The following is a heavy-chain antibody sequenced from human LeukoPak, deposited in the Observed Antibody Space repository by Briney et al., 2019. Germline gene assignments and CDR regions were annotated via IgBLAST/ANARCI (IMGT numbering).Heavy chain of an antibody. CDR1: GGSFSGYY. Sequence: SETLSLTCAVYGGSFSGYYWSWIRQPPGKGLEWIGEINHSGSTNYNPSLKSRVTISVDTSKNQFSLKLSSVTAADTAVYYCARGGEDILVVPAARYYYYYMDVWGKGTTVTVSS. D-gene: IGHD2-2*01. V-gene: IGHV4-34*01. CDR3: ARGGEDILVVPAARYYYYYMDV. CDR2: INHSGST. J-gene: IGHJ6*03.